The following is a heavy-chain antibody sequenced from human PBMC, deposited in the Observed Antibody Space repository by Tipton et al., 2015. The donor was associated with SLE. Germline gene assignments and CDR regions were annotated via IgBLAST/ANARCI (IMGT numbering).Heavy chain of an antibody. V-gene: IGHV4-39*07. CDR3: ARRTETGSLSAYDY. CDR1: GASISSSSYY. D-gene: IGHD1-14*01. Sequence: TLSLTCTVSGASISSSSYYWGWTRQPPGKGLEWIGSIYYSGSTYYNPSLKSRVTISVDTSKNQFSLKLSSVTVADTAVYLCARRTETGSLSAYDYWGQGTLVTVSS. CDR2: IYYSGST. J-gene: IGHJ4*02.